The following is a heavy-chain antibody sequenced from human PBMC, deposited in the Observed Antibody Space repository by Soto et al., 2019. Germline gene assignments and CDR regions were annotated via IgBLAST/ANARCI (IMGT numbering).Heavy chain of an antibody. CDR1: GASISSISYY. CDR3: ASRHIGAYYSGGIDY. V-gene: IGHV4-39*01. Sequence: QLLLQESGPGLVKSSETLPLTCTVSGASISSISYYWGWIRQPPGKGLEWIGSMSYTGNTYYNQSLKSRVTMSVDTSKNQFSLKLNSVTAADTALYYCASRHIGAYYSGGIDYWGQGTLVTVSS. D-gene: IGHD1-26*01. CDR2: MSYTGNT. J-gene: IGHJ4*02.